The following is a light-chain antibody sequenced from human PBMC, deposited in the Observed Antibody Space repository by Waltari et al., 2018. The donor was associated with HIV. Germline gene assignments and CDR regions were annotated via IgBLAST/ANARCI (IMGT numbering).Light chain of an antibody. J-gene: IGLJ2*01. V-gene: IGLV2-14*01. CDR3: SSYTSSSTLVV. Sequence: QSALTQPASVSGSPGQSITISCPATSGDVGCFYYFSWYQPHPGKAPKLMIYEVSNRPSGVSNRFSGSKSGNTASLTISGLQAEDEADYYCSSYTSSSTLVVFGGGTKLTVL. CDR1: SGDVGCFYY. CDR2: EVS.